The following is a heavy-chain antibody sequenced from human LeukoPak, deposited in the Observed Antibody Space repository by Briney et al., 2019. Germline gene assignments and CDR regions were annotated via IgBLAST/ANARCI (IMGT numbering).Heavy chain of an antibody. V-gene: IGHV1-18*04. CDR3: ARDGRQWVPLNWFDP. Sequence: GASVKVSCKASGYTFNTYGINWVRQAPGLGLEWMGWISAYNGNTNYAQNFQGRITLTTDTSTSMAYMELTGLRSDDTAVYYCARDGRQWVPLNWFDPWGQGTLVTVSS. D-gene: IGHD6-19*01. CDR1: GYTFNTYG. CDR2: ISAYNGNT. J-gene: IGHJ5*02.